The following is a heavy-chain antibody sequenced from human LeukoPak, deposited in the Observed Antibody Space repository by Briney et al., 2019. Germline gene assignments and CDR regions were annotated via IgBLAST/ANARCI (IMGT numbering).Heavy chain of an antibody. Sequence: GGSLRLTCAASGFTFSDAWVSWVRQAPGKGLEWVGRIKSKTHGGTTQYAAPVKGRFTISRDDSKTTVYLQMNSLKSEDAAMYYCTTERPYFDNWGQGTLVTVSS. J-gene: IGHJ4*02. CDR3: TTERPYFDN. CDR2: IKSKTHGGTT. CDR1: GFTFSDAW. V-gene: IGHV3-15*01.